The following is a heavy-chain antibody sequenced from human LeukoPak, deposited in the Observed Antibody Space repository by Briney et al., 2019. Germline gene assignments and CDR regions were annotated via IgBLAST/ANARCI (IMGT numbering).Heavy chain of an antibody. Sequence: GGSLRLSCAASGFTFSSYAMSWVRQAPGKGLEWVSAISGSGGSTYYADSVKGRFTISRDNSKNTLYLQMNSLGAEDTAVYYCAKDQGGYYYPDAFDIWGQGTMVTVSS. V-gene: IGHV3-23*01. J-gene: IGHJ3*02. CDR1: GFTFSSYA. CDR2: ISGSGGST. CDR3: AKDQGGYYYPDAFDI. D-gene: IGHD3-22*01.